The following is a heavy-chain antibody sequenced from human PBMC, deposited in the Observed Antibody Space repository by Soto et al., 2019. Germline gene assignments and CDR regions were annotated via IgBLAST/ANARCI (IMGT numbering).Heavy chain of an antibody. V-gene: IGHV4-39*01. D-gene: IGHD6-6*01. CDR3: ARQGGVEYSSSPRWFDP. J-gene: IGHJ5*02. Sequence: QLQLQESGPGLVKPSETLSLTCTVSGGSISSSSYYWGWIHQPPGKGLEWIGSIYYSGSTYYNPSLKSRVTRSVDTSKNQFSLKLSSVTAADTAVYYCARQGGVEYSSSPRWFDPWGQGTLVTVSS. CDR1: GGSISSSSYY. CDR2: IYYSGST.